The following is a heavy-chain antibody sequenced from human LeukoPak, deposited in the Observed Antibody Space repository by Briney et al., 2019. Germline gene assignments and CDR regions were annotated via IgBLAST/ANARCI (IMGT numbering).Heavy chain of an antibody. CDR2: ISGSGANT. J-gene: IGHJ5*02. CDR1: GFTFRSYA. V-gene: IGHV3-23*01. CDR3: AKIPPTIAVVAAEGA. D-gene: IGHD2-15*01. Sequence: QPGGSLRLSCAASGFTFRSYAMSWVRQAPGKGLEWVSTISGSGANTYYADSVRGRFTISRDNSKNTLFLQMNSLRAEDMAIYYCAKIPPTIAVVAAEGAWGQGTLVTVSS.